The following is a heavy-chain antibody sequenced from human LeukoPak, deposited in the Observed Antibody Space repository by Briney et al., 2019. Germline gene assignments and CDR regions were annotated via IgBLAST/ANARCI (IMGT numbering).Heavy chain of an antibody. J-gene: IGHJ6*03. Sequence: PGGSLRLSCAASGFTLSTYAMSWVRQAPGKGLEWVSGISGSGGSTKYADSVKGRFTISRDNSKNTLYLQMNSLRAEDTAVYYCAKIGRYYDFWTGFYEEEVDYMDVWGKGTTVTVSS. V-gene: IGHV3-23*01. CDR1: GFTLSTYA. D-gene: IGHD3-3*01. CDR2: ISGSGGST. CDR3: AKIGRYYDFWTGFYEEEVDYMDV.